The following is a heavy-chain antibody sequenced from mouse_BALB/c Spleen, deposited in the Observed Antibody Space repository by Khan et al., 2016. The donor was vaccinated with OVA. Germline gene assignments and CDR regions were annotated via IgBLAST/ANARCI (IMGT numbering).Heavy chain of an antibody. CDR1: GYTFTDYS. J-gene: IGHJ4*01. V-gene: IGHV9-2-1*01. D-gene: IGHD2-4*01. Sequence: QIQLVQSGPELKKPGETVKISCKASGYTFTDYSMQWVKQAPGKGLKWVGWINTETGEPTYADDFKGRFAFSLETSASTAYLQINNLKNEDTATYFCTRNDYDRGCLYAMDYWGQGTSVTVSS. CDR2: INTETGEP. CDR3: TRNDYDRGCLYAMDY.